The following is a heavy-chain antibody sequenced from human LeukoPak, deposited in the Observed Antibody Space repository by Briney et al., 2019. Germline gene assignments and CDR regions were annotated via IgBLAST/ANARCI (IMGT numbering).Heavy chain of an antibody. V-gene: IGHV3-43D*03. J-gene: IGHJ4*02. CDR1: GFTFDDYA. CDR3: AKDRLGYCSSTTCYGFDY. Sequence: GGSLRLSCAASGFTFDDYAMHWVRQAPGKGLEWVSLISWDGGSTYYADSVKGRFTISRDNSKNSLYLQMNSPRAEDTAVYYCAKDRLGYCSSTTCYGFDYWGQGTLVTVST. D-gene: IGHD2-2*01. CDR2: ISWDGGST.